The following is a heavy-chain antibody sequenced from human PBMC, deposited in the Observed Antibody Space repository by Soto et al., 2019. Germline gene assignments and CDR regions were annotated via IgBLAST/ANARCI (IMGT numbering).Heavy chain of an antibody. D-gene: IGHD2-15*01. V-gene: IGHV4-34*01. Sequence: SETLSLTCALYGGPFSGYYWNWIRQPPGKGLEWIGEINHGGYTNYNPSLKSRITMSVDTSKNQFSLKLTSVTAADTVVYYCAIVRQRGYCTGDSCYSYFDYWGQGTQVTVSS. CDR3: AIVRQRGYCTGDSCYSYFDY. CDR2: INHGGYT. J-gene: IGHJ4*02. CDR1: GGPFSGYY.